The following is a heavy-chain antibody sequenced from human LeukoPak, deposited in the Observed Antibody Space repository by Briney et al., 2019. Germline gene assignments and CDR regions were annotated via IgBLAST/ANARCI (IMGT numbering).Heavy chain of an antibody. CDR2: IYYTGKT. J-gene: IGHJ4*02. CDR3: ARSQNYYGSGDY. CDR1: GDSVSNGNHY. D-gene: IGHD3-10*01. Sequence: PSETLSLTCTVSGDSVSNGNHYWSWLRQPPGKALEWIGYIYYTGKTYYNPSLEGRVTILVDTSRNHFSVKLSSVTAADTAVYYCARSQNYYGSGDYWSQGTLVTVSS. V-gene: IGHV4-61*03.